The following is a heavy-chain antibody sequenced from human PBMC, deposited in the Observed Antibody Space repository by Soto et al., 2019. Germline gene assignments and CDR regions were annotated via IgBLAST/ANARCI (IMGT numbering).Heavy chain of an antibody. V-gene: IGHV4-34*01. J-gene: IGHJ4*02. CDR2: INHNGSS. Sequence: QVQLQQWGAGLLKPSETLSLTCAVYGGSFSGYYWSWIRQPPGKGLEWIGEINHNGSSNYNRTLNSRVTISVDTSKNQFSLKLSSVTAADTAVYYCARDLHPIMITFGGVIALGYWGQGTLVTVSS. CDR3: ARDLHPIMITFGGVIALGY. D-gene: IGHD3-16*02. CDR1: GGSFSGYY.